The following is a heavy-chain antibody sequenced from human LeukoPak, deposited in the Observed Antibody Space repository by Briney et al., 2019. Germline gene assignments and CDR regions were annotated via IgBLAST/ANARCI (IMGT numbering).Heavy chain of an antibody. Sequence: SETLSLTCTVSGGSISNSDYYWGWIRQPPGKGLEWIGSIYHSGSTYYNPSLKSRVTISVDTSKKQFSLKLSSVTAADTAVYYCARASRYYLMLAGYYLSAFDYWGQGTLVTVSS. J-gene: IGHJ4*02. V-gene: IGHV4-39*01. CDR2: IYHSGST. CDR3: ARASRYYLMLAGYYLSAFDY. D-gene: IGHD3-9*01. CDR1: GGSISNSDYY.